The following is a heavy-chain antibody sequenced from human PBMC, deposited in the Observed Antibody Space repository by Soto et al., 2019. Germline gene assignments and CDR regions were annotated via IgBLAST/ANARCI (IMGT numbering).Heavy chain of an antibody. Sequence: GASVKVSCKASGGTFSSYAISWVRQAPGQGLEWMGGIIPIFGTANYAQKFQGRVTITADESTSTAYMELSSLRSEDTAVYYCARDRYRSSSGPAYYGMDVWGQGTTVTVSS. J-gene: IGHJ6*02. V-gene: IGHV1-69*13. CDR1: GGTFSSYA. D-gene: IGHD6-6*01. CDR3: ARDRYRSSSGPAYYGMDV. CDR2: IIPIFGTA.